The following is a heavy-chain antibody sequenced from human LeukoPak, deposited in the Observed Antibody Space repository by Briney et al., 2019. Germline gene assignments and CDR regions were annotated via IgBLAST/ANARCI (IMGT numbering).Heavy chain of an antibody. CDR3: ARGSKSAAASFDY. J-gene: IGHJ4*02. D-gene: IGHD6-13*01. Sequence: SETLSLTCAVSGGSISSSNWWSWVRQPPGKGLEWIGEIYHSGSTNYNPSLKSRVTISVDTSKNQFSLKVNSVTAADTAVYYCARGSKSAAASFDYWGQGALVTVSS. CDR1: GGSISSSNW. CDR2: IYHSGST. V-gene: IGHV4-4*02.